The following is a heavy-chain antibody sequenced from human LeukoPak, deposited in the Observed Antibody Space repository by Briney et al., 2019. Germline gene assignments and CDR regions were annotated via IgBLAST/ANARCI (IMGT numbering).Heavy chain of an antibody. D-gene: IGHD3-22*01. CDR1: GGSISHYY. V-gene: IGHV4-59*01. CDR2: IYYSGST. CDR3: ARGYYDSSGYLISYNWFDP. Sequence: SETLSLTCTVSGGSISHYYWSWIRQPPGKGLEWIGYIYYSGSTSYNPSLKSRVTISVDTSKNQFSLKLSSVTAVDTAVYYCARGYYDSSGYLISYNWFDPWGQGTLVTVSS. J-gene: IGHJ5*02.